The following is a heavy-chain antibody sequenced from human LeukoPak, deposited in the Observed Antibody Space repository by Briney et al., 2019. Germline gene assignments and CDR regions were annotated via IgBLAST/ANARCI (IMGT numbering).Heavy chain of an antibody. Sequence: PSETLSLTCTVSGGSISSYYWSWIRQPPGKGLEWIWYIYYSGSTNYNPSLKSRVTISVDTSKNQFSLKLSSVTAADTAVYYCARDMYSQYYFDYWGQGTLVTVSS. CDR1: GGSISSYY. CDR3: ARDMYSQYYFDY. J-gene: IGHJ4*02. CDR2: IYYSGST. V-gene: IGHV4-59*01. D-gene: IGHD6-13*01.